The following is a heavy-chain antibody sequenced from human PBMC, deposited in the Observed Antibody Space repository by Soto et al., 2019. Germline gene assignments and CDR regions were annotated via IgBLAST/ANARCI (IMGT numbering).Heavy chain of an antibody. D-gene: IGHD2-21*02. J-gene: IGHJ6*02. Sequence: SVKVSCKASGGTFSNHAISWVRQAPGQGLEWVGGIIPMFPTADYAQRFQGRVTITADDSTTTIYMELSGLRSEDTAMYYCARDDATYCGGDCYRYFYYGMDVWGQGTTVTVSS. CDR2: IIPMFPTA. CDR1: GGTFSNHA. V-gene: IGHV1-69*13. CDR3: ARDDATYCGGDCYRYFYYGMDV.